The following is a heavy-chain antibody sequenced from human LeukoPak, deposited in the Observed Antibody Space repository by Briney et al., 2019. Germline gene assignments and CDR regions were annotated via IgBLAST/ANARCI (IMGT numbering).Heavy chain of an antibody. CDR2: ITSDGSST. CDR1: GFTFSIYW. Sequence: GGSLRLSCAASGFTFSIYWMHWVRQAPGKGLVWVSRITSDGSSTTYADSVKGQFTISRDNAKNTLYLQMNSLRAEDTAVYYCARDVRYTPDVWGQGTTVTVSS. CDR3: ARDVRYTPDV. D-gene: IGHD5-18*01. V-gene: IGHV3-74*01. J-gene: IGHJ6*02.